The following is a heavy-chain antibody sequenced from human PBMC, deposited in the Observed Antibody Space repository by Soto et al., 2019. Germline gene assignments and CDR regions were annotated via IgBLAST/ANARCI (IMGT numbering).Heavy chain of an antibody. J-gene: IGHJ4*02. Sequence: ESGGGLVQPGRSLRLSCAASGFTFDDYAMHWVRQAPGKGLEWVSGISWNSGSIGYADSVKGRFTISRDNAKNSLYLQMNSLRAEDTALYYCAKDRATDGEGYFDYWGQGTLVTVSS. CDR2: ISWNSGSI. V-gene: IGHV3-9*01. D-gene: IGHD4-17*01. CDR1: GFTFDDYA. CDR3: AKDRATDGEGYFDY.